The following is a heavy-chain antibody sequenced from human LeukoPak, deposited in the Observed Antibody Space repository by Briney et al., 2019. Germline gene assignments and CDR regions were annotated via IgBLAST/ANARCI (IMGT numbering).Heavy chain of an antibody. D-gene: IGHD6-13*01. Sequence: GGSLRLSCAASGFTFSDYYMSWIRQAPGKGLEWVSYISSSGSTIYYADSVKGRFTISRDNAKNSLYLQMNSPRAEDTAVYYCARVDAVIAAAWGSFFDYWGQGTLVTVSS. J-gene: IGHJ4*02. CDR2: ISSSGSTI. V-gene: IGHV3-11*01. CDR1: GFTFSDYY. CDR3: ARVDAVIAAAWGSFFDY.